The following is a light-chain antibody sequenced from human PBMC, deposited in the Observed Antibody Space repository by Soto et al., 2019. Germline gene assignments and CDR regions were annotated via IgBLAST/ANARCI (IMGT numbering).Light chain of an antibody. V-gene: IGKV2-30*01. Sequence: DVVMTQSPLSLPVTLGQPASISCRSSQSLVYSDGNTYLNWFQQRPGQSPRRLIYKVSNRDPGVPDRFSGSGSGSDFTLKISRVEAEDVGVYYCRQTFGQGTKVEIK. J-gene: IGKJ1*01. CDR2: KVS. CDR1: QSLVYSDGNTY. CDR3: RQT.